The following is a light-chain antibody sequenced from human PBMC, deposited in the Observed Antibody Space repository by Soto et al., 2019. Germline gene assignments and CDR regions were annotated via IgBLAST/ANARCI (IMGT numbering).Light chain of an antibody. CDR2: GAS. V-gene: IGKV3-20*01. CDR3: QQYGSSGT. CDR1: QSVSNNY. Sequence: EIVLTQSPGTLSLSPGERATLSCRASQSVSNNYLAWYQQIPGQAPRRLIYGASNRATGSPDRFSGSGSRTDFTLTISRLEPEDFAVYYCQQYGSSGTFGQGTKVDIK. J-gene: IGKJ1*01.